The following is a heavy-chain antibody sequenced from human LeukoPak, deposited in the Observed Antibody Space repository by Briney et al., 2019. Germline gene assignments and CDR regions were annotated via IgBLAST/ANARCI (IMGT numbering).Heavy chain of an antibody. J-gene: IGHJ4*02. V-gene: IGHV4-31*03. D-gene: IGHD3-3*01. CDR2: IYYSGGT. CDR1: GGSISSGGYY. CDR3: ARPTLTIFGVD. Sequence: SETLSLTCTVSGGSISSGGYYWSWIRQHPGKGLEWIGYIYYSGGTYYNPSLKSRVTISVDTSKNQFSLKLNSVTAADTAVYYCARPTLTIFGVDWGQGTLVTVSS.